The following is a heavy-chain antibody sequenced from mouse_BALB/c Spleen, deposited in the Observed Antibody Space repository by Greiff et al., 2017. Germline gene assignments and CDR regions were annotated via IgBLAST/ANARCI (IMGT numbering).Heavy chain of an antibody. J-gene: IGHJ2*01. CDR1: GYTFTSYW. CDR2: INPSTGYT. D-gene: IGHD2-4*01. CDR3: ARSMITTPFDY. Sequence: VQLQQSGAELAKPGASVKMSCKASGYTFTSYWMHWVKQRPGQGLEWIGYINPSTGYTEYNQKFKDKATLTADKSSSTAYMQLSSLTSEDSGVYYCARSMITTPFDYWGQGTTLTVSS. V-gene: IGHV1-7*01.